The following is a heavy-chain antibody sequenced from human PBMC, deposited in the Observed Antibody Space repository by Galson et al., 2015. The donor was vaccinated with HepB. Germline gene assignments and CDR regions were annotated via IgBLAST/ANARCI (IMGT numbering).Heavy chain of an antibody. CDR3: ASARLEWIQLWVGDAFDI. CDR2: ISGSGGST. J-gene: IGHJ3*02. CDR1: GFTFSSYA. V-gene: IGHV3-23*01. D-gene: IGHD5-18*01. Sequence: SLRLSCAASGFTFSSYAMSWVRQAPGKGLEWVSAISGSGGSTYYADSVKGRFTISRDNSKNTLYLQMNSLRAEDTAVYYCASARLEWIQLWVGDAFDIWGQGTMVTVSS.